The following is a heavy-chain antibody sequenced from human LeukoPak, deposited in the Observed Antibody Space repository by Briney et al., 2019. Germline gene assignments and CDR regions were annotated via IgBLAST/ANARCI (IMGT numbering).Heavy chain of an antibody. CDR2: ISWNSGKT. D-gene: IGHD2-21*01. J-gene: IGHJ4*02. CDR3: AKAYCGTDCPPDY. V-gene: IGHV3-9*01. Sequence: QTGGSLRLSCAASGFTFDDYGMHWVRHTPGKGLEWVSGISWNSGKTGCADSVKGRFTISRDNAKNSLYLQMNSLRTEDTALYYCAKAYCGTDCPPDYWGQGTLVTVSS. CDR1: GFTFDDYG.